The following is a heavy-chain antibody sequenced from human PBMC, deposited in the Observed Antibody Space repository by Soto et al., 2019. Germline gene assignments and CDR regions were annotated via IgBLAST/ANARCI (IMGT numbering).Heavy chain of an antibody. D-gene: IGHD6-19*01. CDR3: AREGTVAYAFDI. Sequence: SVKVSCKASGGTFSSYAISWVRQAPGQGLEWMGGIIPIFGTANYAQKFQGRVTITADESTSTAYMELSSLRSEDTAVYYCAREGTVAYAFDIWGQETMVTVSS. CDR1: GGTFSSYA. CDR2: IIPIFGTA. J-gene: IGHJ3*02. V-gene: IGHV1-69*13.